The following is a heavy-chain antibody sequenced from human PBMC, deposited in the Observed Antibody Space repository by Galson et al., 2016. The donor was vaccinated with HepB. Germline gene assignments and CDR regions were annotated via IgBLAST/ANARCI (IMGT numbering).Heavy chain of an antibody. D-gene: IGHD3-16*01. Sequence: SLRLSCAASGFTLSTYAMSWVRQAPGKGLEWVSTIRGNGGSTSYADSVKGRFTISRDSSKSTVYLQMNSLRAGDTAVYYCAKGGMLIPRFESWGQGTLVTVSS. CDR1: GFTLSTYA. J-gene: IGHJ4*02. CDR2: IRGNGGST. CDR3: AKGGMLIPRFES. V-gene: IGHV3-23*01.